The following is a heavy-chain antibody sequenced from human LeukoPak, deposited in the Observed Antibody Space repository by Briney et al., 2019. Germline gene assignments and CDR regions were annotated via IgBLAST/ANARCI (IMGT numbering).Heavy chain of an antibody. J-gene: IGHJ4*02. CDR2: ISGSGGST. Sequence: PGGSLRLSCAASGFAFSSYAMSWVRQAPGKGLEWVSAISGSGGSTYYADSVKGRFTISRDNSKNTLYLQMNSLRAEDTAVYYCAKDMLRSPTTVTFDYWGQGTLVTVSS. CDR3: AKDMLRSPTTVTFDY. CDR1: GFAFSSYA. V-gene: IGHV3-23*01. D-gene: IGHD4-11*01.